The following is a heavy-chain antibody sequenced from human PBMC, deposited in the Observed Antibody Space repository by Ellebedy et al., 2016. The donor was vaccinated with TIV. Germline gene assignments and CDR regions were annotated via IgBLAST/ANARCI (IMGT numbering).Heavy chain of an antibody. CDR3: ARDLCSSTSCLYYYYGMDV. D-gene: IGHD2-2*01. CDR2: IYYSGST. V-gene: IGHV4-39*07. J-gene: IGHJ6*02. Sequence: SETLSLTXTVSGGSISSSSYYWGWIRQPPGKGLEWIGSIYYSGSTYYNPSLKSRVTISVDTSKNQFSLKLSSVTAVDTAVYYCARDLCSSTSCLYYYYGMDVWGQGTTVTVSS. CDR1: GGSISSSSYY.